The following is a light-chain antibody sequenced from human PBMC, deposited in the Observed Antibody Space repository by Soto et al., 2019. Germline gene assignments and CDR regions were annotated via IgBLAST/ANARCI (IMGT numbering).Light chain of an antibody. CDR2: YAS. CDR3: QHYSNWPPT. CDR1: ESVHRN. V-gene: IGKV3-15*01. Sequence: EMVMTQSPATLSVSPGERVTLSCRASESVHRNLAWYQQKPGQGPSLLIYYASTRATGVPDRFTGSGSGTEFTLTISRLQSEDFGVYHCQHYSNWPPTFGRGTKVEIK. J-gene: IGKJ3*01.